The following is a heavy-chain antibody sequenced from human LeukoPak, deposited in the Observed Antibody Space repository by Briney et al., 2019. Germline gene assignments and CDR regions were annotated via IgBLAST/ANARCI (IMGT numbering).Heavy chain of an antibody. Sequence: GASVKVSCKASGGTFSSYAISWVRQAPGQGLEWMGGIIPIFGTANYAQKFQGRVMITADKSTSTAYMELSSLRSEDTAVYYCARAPADYGDPHFDYWGQGTLVTVSS. D-gene: IGHD4-17*01. CDR2: IIPIFGTA. CDR3: ARAPADYGDPHFDY. J-gene: IGHJ4*02. CDR1: GGTFSSYA. V-gene: IGHV1-69*06.